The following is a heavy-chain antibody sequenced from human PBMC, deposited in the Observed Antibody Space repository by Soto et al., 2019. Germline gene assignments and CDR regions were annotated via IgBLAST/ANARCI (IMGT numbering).Heavy chain of an antibody. J-gene: IGHJ4*02. D-gene: IGHD6-19*01. Sequence: QVQLQESGPGLVKPSQTLSLTCLVSGASVSGDGSYCSWIRQHPGKGLEFIGYIPNSGSTYSNPFLESRVAISIDASKNQFSLRLNSVTAADTAVYYCARDLGSEQWFFDNWGQGILGTGSS. V-gene: IGHV4-31*03. CDR1: GASVSGDGSY. CDR3: ARDLGSEQWFFDN. CDR2: IPNSGST.